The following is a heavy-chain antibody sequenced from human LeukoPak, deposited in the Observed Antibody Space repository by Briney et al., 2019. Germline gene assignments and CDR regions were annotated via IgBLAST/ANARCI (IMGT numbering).Heavy chain of an antibody. CDR1: GFSLSTSGVG. D-gene: IGHD4-17*01. Sequence: SGPTLVKPTQTLTLTCTFSGFSLSTSGVGVGWIRQPPGKALEWLALIYWDDDKRYSSSLKSRLTFTKDTSKSQVVLTMTNMDPVDTATYYCAHRLSNGDFFHYYFDYWGQGTLVTVSS. V-gene: IGHV2-5*02. J-gene: IGHJ4*02. CDR2: IYWDDDK. CDR3: AHRLSNGDFFHYYFDY.